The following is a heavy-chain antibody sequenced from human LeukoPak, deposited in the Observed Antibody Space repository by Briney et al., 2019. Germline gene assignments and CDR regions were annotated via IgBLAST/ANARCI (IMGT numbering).Heavy chain of an antibody. J-gene: IGHJ4*02. V-gene: IGHV1-2*02. CDR1: GYTFTGYY. Sequence: ASVKVSCKASGYTFTGYYMHWVRQAPGQGLEWMGWINPNSGGTNYAQKFQGRVTMTRDTSISTAYMELSRLRSDDTAVYYCARVSTVVTALFDYWGQGTLVTVSS. D-gene: IGHD4-23*01. CDR3: ARVSTVVTALFDY. CDR2: INPNSGGT.